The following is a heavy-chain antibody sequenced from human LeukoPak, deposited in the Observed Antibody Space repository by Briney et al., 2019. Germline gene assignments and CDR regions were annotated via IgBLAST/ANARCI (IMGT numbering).Heavy chain of an antibody. CDR3: ARRGYRPIDY. CDR1: GGSFSGYY. CDR2: INHSGST. Sequence: PSETLSLTCAVYGGSFSGYYWSWIRQPPGKGLEWIGEINHSGSTNYNPSLKSRVTISVDTSKNQLSLKLSSVTAADTAVYYCARRGYRPIDYWGQGTLVTVSS. D-gene: IGHD3-16*02. J-gene: IGHJ4*02. V-gene: IGHV4-34*01.